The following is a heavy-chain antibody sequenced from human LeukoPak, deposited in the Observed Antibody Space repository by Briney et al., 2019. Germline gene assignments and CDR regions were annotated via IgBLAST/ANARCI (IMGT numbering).Heavy chain of an antibody. CDR1: GYTFTSYG. Sequence: ASVKVSCKASGYTFTSYGISWVRQAPGQGLEWMGWISAYNGKTNYAQKLQGRVTLTTDTSTSTAYMELRSLRSGDTAVYYCARASRYDSSGYGYYYYQMDVWGKGTTVTVSS. J-gene: IGHJ6*03. CDR3: ARASRYDSSGYGYYYYQMDV. D-gene: IGHD3-22*01. CDR2: ISAYNGKT. V-gene: IGHV1-18*01.